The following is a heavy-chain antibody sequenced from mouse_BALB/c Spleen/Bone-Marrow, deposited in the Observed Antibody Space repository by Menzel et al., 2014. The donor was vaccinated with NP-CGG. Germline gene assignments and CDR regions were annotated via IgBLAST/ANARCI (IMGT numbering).Heavy chain of an antibody. CDR3: ARLGYYGGFAY. Sequence: GIGLVQPGGSLKLSCAASGFDFSRYWMSWVRQAPGKGLQWIGEINPGSSTINYTPSLKDKFIISRDNAKNTLYLQMSKVRSEDTALYYCARLGYYGGFAYWGQGTLVTVSA. CDR2: INPGSSTI. V-gene: IGHV4-1*02. CDR1: GFDFSRYW. D-gene: IGHD2-3*01. J-gene: IGHJ3*01.